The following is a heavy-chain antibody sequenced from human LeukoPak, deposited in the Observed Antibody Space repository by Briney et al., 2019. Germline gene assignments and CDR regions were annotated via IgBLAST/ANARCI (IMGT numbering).Heavy chain of an antibody. CDR2: MNPNSGNT. V-gene: IGHV1-8*01. CDR1: GYTFTSYD. J-gene: IGHJ3*02. D-gene: IGHD3-10*01. Sequence: GASVKVSCKVSGYTFTSYDINWVRQATGQGLEWMGWMNPNSGNTGYAQKFQGRVTMTRNTSISTAYMELSSLRSEDTAVYYCHYGSGSSNAFDIWGQGTMVTVSS. CDR3: HYGSGSSNAFDI.